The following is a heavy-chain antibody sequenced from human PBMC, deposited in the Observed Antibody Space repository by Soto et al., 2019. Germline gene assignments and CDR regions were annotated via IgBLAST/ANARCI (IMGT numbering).Heavy chain of an antibody. J-gene: IGHJ4*02. CDR3: AKDPPPF. V-gene: IGHV3-30*18. CDR2: ISYDGSNK. CDR1: GFTFSSYG. Sequence: QVQLVESGGGVVQPGRSLRLSCAASGFTFSSYGMHWVRQAPGKGLEWVAVISYDGSNKYYADSVKGRFTISRDNSKNTSYLQISGRRAEETAVYYCAKDPPPFWGQGTLVTVSS.